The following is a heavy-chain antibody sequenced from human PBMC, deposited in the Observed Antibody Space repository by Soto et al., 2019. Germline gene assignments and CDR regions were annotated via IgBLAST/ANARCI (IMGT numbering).Heavy chain of an antibody. J-gene: IGHJ4*02. V-gene: IGHV3-23*01. CDR2: TSNNGDRT. CDR1: GFTFTDHA. D-gene: IGHD6-19*01. Sequence: LRLSCAVSGFTFTDHAMTWVRQAPGKGLEWVSTTSNNGDRTFYADSVKGRFTVSTDRTNNTLYLQMNSLRADDTAVYFCARPPLYSNGGYFDSWGQGTLVTVSS. CDR3: ARPPLYSNGGYFDS.